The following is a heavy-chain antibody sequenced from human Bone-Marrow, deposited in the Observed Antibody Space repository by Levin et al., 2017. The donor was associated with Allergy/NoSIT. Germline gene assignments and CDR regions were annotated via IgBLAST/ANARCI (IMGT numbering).Heavy chain of an antibody. CDR2: TRSKANNYAT. CDR1: GFIVSDSA. J-gene: IGHJ4*02. CDR3: TRGDSSGPKD. D-gene: IGHD6-19*01. Sequence: GGSLRLSCAASGFIVSDSALHWVRLASGKGLEWIGRTRSKANNYATAYIASVKGRFIISRDESKQTVYLQMNSLKTEDSAVYFCTRGDSSGPKDWGQGTLVTVSS. V-gene: IGHV3-73*01.